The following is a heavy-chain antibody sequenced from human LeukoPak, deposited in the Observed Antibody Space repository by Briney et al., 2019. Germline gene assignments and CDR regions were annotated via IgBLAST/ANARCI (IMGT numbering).Heavy chain of an antibody. V-gene: IGHV3-48*04. CDR3: ARGYCSSTSCYTDFDY. CDR1: GFTFSSYS. Sequence: GGSLRLSCAASGFTFSSYSMNWVRQAPGKGLEWVSYISSSSSTIYYADSVKGRFTISRDNAKNSLYLQMNSLRAEDTAVYHCARGYCSSTSCYTDFDYWGQGTLVTVSS. CDR2: ISSSSSTI. J-gene: IGHJ4*02. D-gene: IGHD2-2*02.